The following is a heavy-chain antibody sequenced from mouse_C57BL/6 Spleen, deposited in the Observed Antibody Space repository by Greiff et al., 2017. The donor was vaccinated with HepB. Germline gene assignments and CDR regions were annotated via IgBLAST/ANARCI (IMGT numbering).Heavy chain of an antibody. Sequence: QVQLKESGAELAKPGASVKLSCKASGYTFTSYWMHWVKQRPGQGLEWIGYINPSSGYTKYNQKFKDKATLTADKSSSTAYMQLSSLTYEDSAVYYCARPSMITTDPAWFAYWGQGTLVTVSA. V-gene: IGHV1-7*01. J-gene: IGHJ3*01. CDR1: GYTFTSYW. D-gene: IGHD2-4*01. CDR3: ARPSMITTDPAWFAY. CDR2: INPSSGYT.